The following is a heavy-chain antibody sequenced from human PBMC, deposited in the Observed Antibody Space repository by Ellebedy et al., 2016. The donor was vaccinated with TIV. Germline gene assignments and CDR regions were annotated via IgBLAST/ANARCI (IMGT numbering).Heavy chain of an antibody. Sequence: ASVKVSCKGSGYSFTSYWISWVRQMTGKGLEWMGRIDPSDSYTNYSPSFQGHVTISADKSISTAYLQWSSLKASDTAMYYCARHGGGYSYGYNWFDPWGQGTLVTVSS. CDR1: GYSFTSYW. J-gene: IGHJ5*02. CDR2: IDPSDSYT. CDR3: ARHGGGYSYGYNWFDP. V-gene: IGHV5-10-1*01. D-gene: IGHD5-18*01.